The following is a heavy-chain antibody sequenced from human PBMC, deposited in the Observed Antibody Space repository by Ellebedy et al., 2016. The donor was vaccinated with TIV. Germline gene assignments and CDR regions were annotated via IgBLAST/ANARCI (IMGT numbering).Heavy chain of an antibody. Sequence: GESLKISCKASGYSFNYWIGWVRQMPGKGLELMGIIYPGDSDTRYSPSFRGQVTISADKSISPAYLQWSSLKASDTAMYYCARQPADYYHFLTGYYGAFDIWGQGTMVTVSS. J-gene: IGHJ3*02. D-gene: IGHD3-9*01. CDR3: ARQPADYYHFLTGYYGAFDI. CDR1: GYSFNYW. CDR2: IYPGDSDT. V-gene: IGHV5-51*01.